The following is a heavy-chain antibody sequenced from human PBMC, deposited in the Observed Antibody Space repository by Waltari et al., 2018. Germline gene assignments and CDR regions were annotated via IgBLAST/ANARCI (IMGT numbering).Heavy chain of an antibody. D-gene: IGHD4-17*01. V-gene: IGHV3-53*01. J-gene: IGHJ4*02. CDR3: ARDHDYGGSY. CDR2: IYSGGST. Sequence: WCRQAPGKGREWVSVIYSGGSTYYADSVKGRFTISRDNSNNTLYLQMNSLRAEDTAVYYCARDHDYGGSYWGQGTLVTVSS.